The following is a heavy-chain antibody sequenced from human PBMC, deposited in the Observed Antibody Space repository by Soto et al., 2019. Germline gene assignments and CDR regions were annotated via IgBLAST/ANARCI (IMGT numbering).Heavy chain of an antibody. CDR1: GGSISSSSYY. CDR3: ARQTS. J-gene: IGHJ4*02. V-gene: IGHV4-39*01. Sequence: SETLSLTCTVSGGSISSSSYYWGWIRQPPGKGLEWIGSIYYSGSTYYNPSLKSRVTISVDTSKNQFSLKLSSVTAADTAVYYCARQTSWGQGTLVTSPQ. CDR2: IYYSGST.